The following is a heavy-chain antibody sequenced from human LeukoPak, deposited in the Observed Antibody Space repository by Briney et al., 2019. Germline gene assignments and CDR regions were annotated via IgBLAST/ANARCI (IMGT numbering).Heavy chain of an antibody. V-gene: IGHV4-38-2*01. CDR2: IYHSGST. Sequence: SETLSLTCAVSGYSISSRYYWGWIRQPPGKGLEWIGSIYHSGSTYYNPSLKSRVTISVDTSKNQFSLKLSSVTAADTAVYYCARGGVFGVVINFDYWGQGTLVTVSS. CDR1: GYSISSRYY. J-gene: IGHJ4*02. D-gene: IGHD3-3*01. CDR3: ARGGVFGVVINFDY.